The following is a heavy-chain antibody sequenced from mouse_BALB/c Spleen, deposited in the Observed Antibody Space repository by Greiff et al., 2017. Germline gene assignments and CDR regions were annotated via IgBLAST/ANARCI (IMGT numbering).Heavy chain of an antibody. Sequence: VQLVESGAELAKPGASVKMSCKASGYTFTSYWMHWVKQRPGQGLEWIGYINPSTGYTEYNQKFKDKATLTADKSSSTAYMQLSSLTSEDSAVYYCARGGNLGGNFDYWGQGTTLTVSS. J-gene: IGHJ2*01. D-gene: IGHD1-1*02. V-gene: IGHV1-7*01. CDR2: INPSTGYT. CDR3: ARGGNLGGNFDY. CDR1: GYTFTSYW.